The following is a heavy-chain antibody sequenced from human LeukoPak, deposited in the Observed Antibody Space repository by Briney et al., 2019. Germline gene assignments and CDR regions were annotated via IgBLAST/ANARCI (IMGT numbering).Heavy chain of an antibody. D-gene: IGHD2-21*02. CDR3: ARRLASVVTFDY. CDR2: IYPGDSDT. CDR1: GYSFTSYW. V-gene: IGHV5-51*01. J-gene: IGHJ4*02. Sequence: GESLKISCQGSGYSFTSYWIAWVRHMPGKGLEWMGIIYPGDSDTRYNPSFRGQVTISADKSISAAYLQWSSLKASDTAMYYCARRLASVVTFDYWGQGTLVTVS.